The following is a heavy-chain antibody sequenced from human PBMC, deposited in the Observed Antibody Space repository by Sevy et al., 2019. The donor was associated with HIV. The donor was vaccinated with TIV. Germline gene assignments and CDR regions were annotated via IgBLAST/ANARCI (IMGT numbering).Heavy chain of an antibody. Sequence: SETLSLTCAVSGYSISSGYYWGWIRQPPGKGLEWIGSIYHSGGTYYNPSLKSRVTISVDTSKNQFSLKLSSVTAADTAVYYCAREKQSLDWFDPWGQGTLVTVSS. D-gene: IGHD4-4*01. V-gene: IGHV4-38-2*02. CDR3: AREKQSLDWFDP. J-gene: IGHJ5*02. CDR1: GYSISSGYY. CDR2: IYHSGGT.